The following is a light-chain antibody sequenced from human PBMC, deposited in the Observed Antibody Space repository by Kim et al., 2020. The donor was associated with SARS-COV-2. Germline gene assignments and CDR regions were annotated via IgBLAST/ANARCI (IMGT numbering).Light chain of an antibody. CDR1: QSVATK. CDR3: QQYYKGYT. J-gene: IGKJ2*01. CDR2: SAS. V-gene: IGKV3-15*01. Sequence: EVLMTQSPATLSVSPGDRATLSCRASQSVATKLAWYQQKAGQAPRLLIYSASTRATGIPDRFSGSGSGTEFTLTISSLQSEDFAMYFCQQYYKGYTFGQGTKLEIK.